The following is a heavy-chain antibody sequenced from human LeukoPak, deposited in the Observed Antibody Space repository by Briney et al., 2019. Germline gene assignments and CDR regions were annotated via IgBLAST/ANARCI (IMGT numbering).Heavy chain of an antibody. Sequence: AGGSLRLSCAAPGFTFSSYAMNWVRQAPGKGLEWVSVISGSGTSTYYADSVKGRFTISRDNSKNTLYLQMNSLRAEDTAVYYCAKPKLDRPGSYYGTFDYWGQGTLVTVSS. V-gene: IGHV3-23*01. CDR3: AKPKLDRPGSYYGTFDY. D-gene: IGHD3-10*01. J-gene: IGHJ4*02. CDR1: GFTFSSYA. CDR2: ISGSGTST.